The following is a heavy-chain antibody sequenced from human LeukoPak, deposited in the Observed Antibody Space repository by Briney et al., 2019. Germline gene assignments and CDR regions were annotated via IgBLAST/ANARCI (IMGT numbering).Heavy chain of an antibody. J-gene: IGHJ6*02. D-gene: IGHD2-15*01. Sequence: ASVKISCKVSGYTLTELSMHWVRQAPGKGLEWMGGFDPEDGETVYAQKSQGRVTMTEDTSTDTAYMELSSLRSEDTAVYYCATNVVAATHGYYYGMDVWGQGTTVTVSS. CDR3: ATNVVAATHGYYYGMDV. CDR2: FDPEDGET. CDR1: GYTLTELS. V-gene: IGHV1-24*01.